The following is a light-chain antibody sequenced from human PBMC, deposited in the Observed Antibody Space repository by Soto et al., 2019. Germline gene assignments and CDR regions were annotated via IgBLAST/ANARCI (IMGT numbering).Light chain of an antibody. Sequence: QSVLTQPPSASGTPGQRVTISCSGSSSNIGSDYVYWFQQLPGTAPKLLIYTNDHRPSGVPDRFSGSKSGTSASLAISGLRSEDEADYCCAAWDASLSTWVFGGGTKLTVL. CDR3: AAWDASLSTWV. CDR2: TND. J-gene: IGLJ3*02. CDR1: SSNIGSDY. V-gene: IGLV1-47*02.